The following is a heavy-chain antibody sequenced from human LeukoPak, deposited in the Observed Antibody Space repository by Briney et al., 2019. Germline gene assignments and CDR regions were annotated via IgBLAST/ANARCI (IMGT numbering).Heavy chain of an antibody. D-gene: IGHD3-22*01. CDR1: GFTFSSYA. V-gene: IGHV3-23*01. Sequence: QSGGSLRLSCAASGFTFSSYAMSWVRQAPGKGLEWVSAISGSGGSTYYADSVKGRFTISRDNSKNTLYLQMNSLSAEDTAVYYCAKHVFHRYYYDSSGYYPFDYWGQGPLVTVSS. CDR3: AKHVFHRYYYDSSGYYPFDY. CDR2: ISGSGGST. J-gene: IGHJ4*02.